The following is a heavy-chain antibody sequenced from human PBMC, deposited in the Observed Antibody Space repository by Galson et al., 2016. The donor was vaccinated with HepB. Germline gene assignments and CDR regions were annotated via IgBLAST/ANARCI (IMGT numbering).Heavy chain of an antibody. CDR2: INPSGGGP. V-gene: IGHV1-46*01. CDR1: GYTFTRYF. J-gene: IGHJ4*02. Sequence: SVKVSCKASGYTFTRYFIHWVRQAPGQGLEWLGLINPSGGGPNYAQKFQDRVTTTRDTSTSTVYMELRSLRSDDTAVYYCARERETAHTTGWCSIWGQGTQVTVSS. D-gene: IGHD4-17*01. CDR3: ARERETAHTTGWCSI.